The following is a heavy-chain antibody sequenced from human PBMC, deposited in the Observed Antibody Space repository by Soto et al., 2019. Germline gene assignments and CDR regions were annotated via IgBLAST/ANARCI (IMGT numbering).Heavy chain of an antibody. CDR2: IYYSGST. CDR1: GGSISSYY. CDR3: ARDGGAGTFEYYGMDV. J-gene: IGHJ6*02. Sequence: SETLSLTCTVSGGSISSYYWSWIRQPPGKGLEWIGYIYYSGSTNYNPSLKSRVTISVDTSKNQFSLKLSSVTAADTAVYYCARDGGAGTFEYYGMDVWGQGTTVTVSS. D-gene: IGHD1-7*01. V-gene: IGHV4-59*01.